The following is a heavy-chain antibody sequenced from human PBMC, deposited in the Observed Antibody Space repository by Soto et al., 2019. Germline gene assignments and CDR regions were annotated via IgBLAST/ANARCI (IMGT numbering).Heavy chain of an antibody. Sequence: QALLVQSGAEVKEPGASVKVSCKASGFTFTGYYMHWVRQAPGQGPEWMGWINPNTGGTKYAQKLQGWVTMTRDTSISTAYVELSSLKSDDTAVDYGARDQGAWPYNWFDFWGQGTLVTVTS. CDR3: ARDQGAWPYNWFDF. J-gene: IGHJ5*01. V-gene: IGHV1-2*04. CDR1: GFTFTGYY. CDR2: INPNTGGT.